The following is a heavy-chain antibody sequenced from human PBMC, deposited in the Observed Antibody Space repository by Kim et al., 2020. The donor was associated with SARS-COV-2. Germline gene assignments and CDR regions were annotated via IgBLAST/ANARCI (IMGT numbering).Heavy chain of an antibody. CDR1: GYTFTSYG. V-gene: IGHV1-18*01. Sequence: ASVKVSCKASGYTFTSYGISWVRQAPGQGLEWMGWISAYNGNTNYAQKLQGRVTMTTDTSTSTAYMELRSLRSDDTAVYYCARKYDFWSGVGAFDIWGQGTMVTVSS. J-gene: IGHJ3*02. CDR2: ISAYNGNT. D-gene: IGHD3-3*01. CDR3: ARKYDFWSGVGAFDI.